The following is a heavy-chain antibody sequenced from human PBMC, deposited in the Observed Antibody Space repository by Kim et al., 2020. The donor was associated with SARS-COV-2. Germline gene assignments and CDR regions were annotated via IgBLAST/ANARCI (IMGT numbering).Heavy chain of an antibody. D-gene: IGHD3-22*01. CDR2: P. J-gene: IGHJ4*02. Sequence: PTYAQGFTGRFVFSLDTSVSTAYLQISSLKAEDTAVYYCAREFDDSDFDYWGQGTLVTVSS. V-gene: IGHV7-4-1*02. CDR3: AREFDDSDFDY.